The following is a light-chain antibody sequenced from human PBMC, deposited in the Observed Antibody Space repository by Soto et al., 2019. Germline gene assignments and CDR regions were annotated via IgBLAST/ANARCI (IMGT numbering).Light chain of an antibody. Sequence: QSVLTQPASVSGSPGQSITISCTGTSSDVGGYNYVSWYQQHPGKVPQLMIYEVSNRPSGVSNRFSGSKSGNTASLTISGLQADDEADYYCTSYSSSSTLYVFXPGTKLTVL. J-gene: IGLJ1*01. CDR3: TSYSSSSTLYV. CDR1: SSDVGGYNY. CDR2: EVS. V-gene: IGLV2-14*01.